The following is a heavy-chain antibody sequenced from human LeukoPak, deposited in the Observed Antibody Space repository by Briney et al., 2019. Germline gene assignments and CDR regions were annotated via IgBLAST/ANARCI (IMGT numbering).Heavy chain of an antibody. D-gene: IGHD1-26*01. CDR2: IFSSGST. V-gene: IGHV4-59*01. CDR1: GGSISSYY. J-gene: IGHJ4*02. CDR3: ARSVSGSSLRLGLY. Sequence: SETLSLTCTVSGGSISSYYWSWIRQPPGKGLEWIGYIFSSGSTNYNPSLKSRVTISLDTSKNHLSLKLSSVTAADTAVYFCARSVSGSSLRLGLYWGQGALVTVSS.